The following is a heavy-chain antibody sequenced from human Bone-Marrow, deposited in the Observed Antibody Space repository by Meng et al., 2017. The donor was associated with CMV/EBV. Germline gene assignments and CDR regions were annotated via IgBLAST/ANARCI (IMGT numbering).Heavy chain of an antibody. J-gene: IGHJ6*02. CDR3: AREGGSHTRGDYYYGMDV. CDR1: GFNFSSDA. V-gene: IGHV3-30*04. D-gene: IGHD1-26*01. CDR2: ISYDGTDK. Sequence: GESLKISCAASGFNFSSDAMHWVRQAPGKGLEWVTVISYDGTDKYYADSVKGRFTISRDTSKNTLYLQMNSLRAEDTAVYYCAREGGSHTRGDYYYGMDVWGQGTTVTVSS.